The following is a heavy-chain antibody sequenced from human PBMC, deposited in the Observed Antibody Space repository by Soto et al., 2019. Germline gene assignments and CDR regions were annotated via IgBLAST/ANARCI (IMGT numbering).Heavy chain of an antibody. CDR3: ASRDPGTSVDY. CDR1: GGSISSYY. CDR2: IYTSGST. V-gene: IGHV4-4*07. Sequence: SETLSLTCTVSGGSISSYYWSWIRQPAGKGLEWIGRIYTSGSTNYNPSLKSRVTISLDKSENQFSLKVTSLTAADTAVYYCASRDPGTSVDYWGQGTLVTVSS. D-gene: IGHD1-7*01. J-gene: IGHJ4*02.